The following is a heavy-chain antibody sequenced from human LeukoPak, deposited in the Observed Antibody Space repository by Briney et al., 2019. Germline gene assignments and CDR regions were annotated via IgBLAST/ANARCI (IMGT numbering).Heavy chain of an antibody. J-gene: IGHJ4*02. CDR2: IKYDASST. CDR1: GFTFSSHW. CDR3: AKVKYSYGPDPFDY. D-gene: IGHD5-18*01. Sequence: GGSLRLSCADSGFTFSSHWMHWVRQAPGKGLVWVSRIKYDASSTSYADSVKGRFTISRDNSKNTLYLQMNSLRAEDTAVYYCAKVKYSYGPDPFDYWGQGTLVTVSS. V-gene: IGHV3-74*01.